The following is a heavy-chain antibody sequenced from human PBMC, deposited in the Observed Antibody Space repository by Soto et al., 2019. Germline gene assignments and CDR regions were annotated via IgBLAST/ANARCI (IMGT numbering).Heavy chain of an antibody. Sequence: SXKVSLKASGYTXSSYGIGLVRQAPGQGLEWMGWISAYNGNTNYAQKLQVRVTMTTDTSTSKAYMELRSLRSYDTAVYYCAREPSYYHDLRAFDIWGQGTMGTVSS. D-gene: IGHD3-22*01. CDR2: ISAYNGNT. CDR1: GYTXSSYG. V-gene: IGHV1-18*01. CDR3: AREPSYYHDLRAFDI. J-gene: IGHJ3*02.